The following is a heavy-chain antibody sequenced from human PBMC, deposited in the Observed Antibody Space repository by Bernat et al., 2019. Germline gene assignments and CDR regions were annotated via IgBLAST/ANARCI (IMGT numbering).Heavy chain of an antibody. J-gene: IGHJ6*02. CDR1: GGSISSYY. CDR2: IYYSGST. CDR3: ARHVSDYDFWSGYNNYYYSYGMDV. V-gene: IGHV4-59*08. D-gene: IGHD3-3*01. Sequence: QVQLQESGPGLVKPSETLSLTCTVSGGSISSYYWSWIRQPPGKGLEWIGYIYYSGSTNYNPSLKSRVTISVDTSKNQFSLKLSSVTAADTAVYYCARHVSDYDFWSGYNNYYYSYGMDVWGQGTTVTVSS.